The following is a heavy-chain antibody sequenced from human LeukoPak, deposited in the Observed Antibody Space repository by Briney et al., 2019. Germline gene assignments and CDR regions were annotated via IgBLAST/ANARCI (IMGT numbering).Heavy chain of an antibody. Sequence: GGSLRLSCEASGFTFSIAWMSWVRQAPGKGLEWVGRIRSKTDGGTTEYASPVKGRFTISRDDSKNMLYLQMNSLKIEDTAVYYCTIDQSHVRFDIWGQGTMVTVSS. CDR2: IRSKTDGGTT. CDR3: TIDQSHVRFDI. V-gene: IGHV3-15*01. J-gene: IGHJ3*02. CDR1: GFTFSIAW.